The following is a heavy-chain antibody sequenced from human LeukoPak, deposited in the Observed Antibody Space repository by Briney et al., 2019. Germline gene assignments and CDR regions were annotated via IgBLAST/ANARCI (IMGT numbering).Heavy chain of an antibody. J-gene: IGHJ5*02. D-gene: IGHD3-10*01. CDR1: GYTFTSYG. V-gene: IGHV1-18*01. CDR2: ISAYNGNT. CDR3: ARDLKTGITMVRGVIIAH. Sequence: ASVKVSCKASGYTFTSYGISWVRQAPGQGLEWMGWISAYNGNTNYAQKLQGRVTMTTDTSTSTAYMELRSLRSDDTAVYYCARDLKTGITMVRGVIIAHWGQGTLATVSS.